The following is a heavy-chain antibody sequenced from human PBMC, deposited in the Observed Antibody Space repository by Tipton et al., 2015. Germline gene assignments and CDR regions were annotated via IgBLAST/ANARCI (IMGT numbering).Heavy chain of an antibody. J-gene: IGHJ6*02. CDR2: ISFSDTT. Sequence: LRLSCAASGFTFSDHYMDWVRQAPGKGLEWVGYISFSDTTHYNPSLKSRITISLNTSKNQFSLKMSSVTAADTAVYFCARDLEHGMDVWGQGTTVTVS. CDR1: GFTFSDHY. V-gene: IGHV4-59*11. CDR3: ARDLEHGMDV.